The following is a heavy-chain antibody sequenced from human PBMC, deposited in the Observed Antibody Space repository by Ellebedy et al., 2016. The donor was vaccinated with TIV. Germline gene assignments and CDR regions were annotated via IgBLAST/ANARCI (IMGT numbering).Heavy chain of an antibody. CDR3: ARGHIVVGNWFNP. D-gene: IGHD2-2*01. Sequence: GGSLRLSXAASGFTFSSYAMHWVRQAPGKGLEWVAVISYDGSNKYYADSVKGRFTISRDNSKNTLYLQMNSLRAEDTAVYYCARGHIVVGNWFNPWGQGTLVTVSS. CDR1: GFTFSSYA. J-gene: IGHJ5*02. CDR2: ISYDGSNK. V-gene: IGHV3-30-3*01.